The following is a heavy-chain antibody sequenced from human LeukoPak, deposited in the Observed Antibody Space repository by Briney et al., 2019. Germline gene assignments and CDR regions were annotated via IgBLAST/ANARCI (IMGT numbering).Heavy chain of an antibody. CDR1: GGSISSSSYY. CDR3: ARRYCGGSTCYPYYLDY. Sequence: PSETLSLTCTVSGGSISSSSYYWGWIRQPPGKGLEWIGSIYYSGSTYYNPSLKSRVTISVDTSKNQFSLRLSSVTAADTAVYYCARRYCGGSTCYPYYLDYWGQGTLVTVSS. D-gene: IGHD2-15*01. V-gene: IGHV4-39*01. CDR2: IYYSGST. J-gene: IGHJ4*02.